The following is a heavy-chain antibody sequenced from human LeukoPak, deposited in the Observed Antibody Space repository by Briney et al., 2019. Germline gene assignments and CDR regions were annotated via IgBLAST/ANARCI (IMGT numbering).Heavy chain of an antibody. Sequence: ASVKVSCKASGYTFTSYYMHWVRQAPGQGLEWMGIINPSGGSTSYAQKFQGRVTMTRDMSTSTVYMELSSLRSEDTAVYYCARDPFGELLSSVLGMDVWGKGTTVTVSS. CDR1: GYTFTSYY. CDR3: ARDPFGELLSSVLGMDV. CDR2: INPSGGST. J-gene: IGHJ6*03. D-gene: IGHD3-10*01. V-gene: IGHV1-46*01.